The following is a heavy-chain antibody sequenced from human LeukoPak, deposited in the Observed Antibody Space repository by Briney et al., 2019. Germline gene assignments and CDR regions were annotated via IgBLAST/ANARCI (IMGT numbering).Heavy chain of an antibody. V-gene: IGHV1-18*01. J-gene: IGHJ5*02. Sequence: GASVKVSCKASGYTFINSGINWVRQAPGQGLEWMGWISTYNNKTLYAQKFLGRVTMTTDKSTSTAYMEVVSLRSDDTAVYYCARIACDSTACYGNSVDPWGQGTLSPSPQ. CDR2: ISTYNNKT. CDR1: GYTFINSG. D-gene: IGHD2-2*01. CDR3: ARIACDSTACYGNSVDP.